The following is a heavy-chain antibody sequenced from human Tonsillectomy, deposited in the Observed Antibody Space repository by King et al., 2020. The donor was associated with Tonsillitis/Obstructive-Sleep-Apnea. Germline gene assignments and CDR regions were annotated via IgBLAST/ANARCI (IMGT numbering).Heavy chain of an antibody. D-gene: IGHD2-2*02. CDR2: IKSKTDGGTT. CDR3: TTDTSYCRSASCYITDAFDI. Sequence: QLVQSGGGLVKPGGSLRLSCAASGFTFSNAWMSWVRQAPGKGLEWVGRIKSKTDGGTTDYAAPVKGRFTISRDDSKNTLYLQMNSLKTEDTAVYYCTTDTSYCRSASCYITDAFDIWGPGTMVTVSS. J-gene: IGHJ3*02. V-gene: IGHV3-15*01. CDR1: GFTFSNAW.